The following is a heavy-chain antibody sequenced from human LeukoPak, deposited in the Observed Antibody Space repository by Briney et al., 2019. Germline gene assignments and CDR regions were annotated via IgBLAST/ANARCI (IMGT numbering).Heavy chain of an antibody. CDR1: GFTFSSYA. CDR2: ISYDGSNK. CDR3: ARGGFRGVATMIYFDY. Sequence: GRSLRLSCAASGFTFSSYAMHWVRQAPGKGLEWVAVISYDGSNKYYADSVKGRFTISRDNSKNTLYLQMNSLRAEDTAAYYCARGGFRGVATMIYFDYWGQGTLVTVSS. D-gene: IGHD5-12*01. V-gene: IGHV3-30-3*01. J-gene: IGHJ4*02.